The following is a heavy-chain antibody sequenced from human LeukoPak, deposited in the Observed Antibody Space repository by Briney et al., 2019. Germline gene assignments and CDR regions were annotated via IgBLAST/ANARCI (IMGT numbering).Heavy chain of an antibody. CDR1: GGSLSGYY. Sequence: SETLSLTCDVSGGSLSGYYWSWIRQSPGKGLEWIGEVNYSGSSTNYNPSFKSRVTVSVDTARNQFSLTLSSVTAADTAVYYCARDNYYGSGSLIHFDYWGQGTLVTVSS. V-gene: IGHV4-34*01. CDR3: ARDNYYGSGSLIHFDY. CDR2: VNYSGSST. J-gene: IGHJ4*02. D-gene: IGHD3-10*01.